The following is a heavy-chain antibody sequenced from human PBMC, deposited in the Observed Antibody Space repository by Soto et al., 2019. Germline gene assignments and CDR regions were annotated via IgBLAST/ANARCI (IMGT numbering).Heavy chain of an antibody. CDR3: AKDHYYDSSGFPGWQRHHYGMDV. CDR2: ISGSGGST. D-gene: IGHD3-22*01. Sequence: PGGSLRLSCAASGFTFSSYAMSWVRQAPGKGLEWVSAISGSGGSTYYADSVKGRFTISRDNSKNTLYLQMNSLRAEDTAVYYCAKDHYYDSSGFPGWQRHHYGMDVWGQGTTVTVSS. CDR1: GFTFSSYA. J-gene: IGHJ6*02. V-gene: IGHV3-23*01.